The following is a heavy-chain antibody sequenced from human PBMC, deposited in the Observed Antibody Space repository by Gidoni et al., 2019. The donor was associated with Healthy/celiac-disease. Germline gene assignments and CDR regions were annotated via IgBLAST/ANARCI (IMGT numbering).Heavy chain of an antibody. CDR3: ARDQEGEQQLVLDY. Sequence: QFRRVDSGGAVSRLGGSLRRPWPASGFTSGSYGMHWVRQAPGKGLEWVAVIWYDGSNKYYADSVKGRFTISRDNSKNTLYLQMNSLRAEDTAVYYCARDQEGEQQLVLDYWGQGTLVTVSS. V-gene: IGHV3-33*01. CDR2: IWYDGSNK. J-gene: IGHJ4*02. CDR1: GFTSGSYG. D-gene: IGHD6-13*01.